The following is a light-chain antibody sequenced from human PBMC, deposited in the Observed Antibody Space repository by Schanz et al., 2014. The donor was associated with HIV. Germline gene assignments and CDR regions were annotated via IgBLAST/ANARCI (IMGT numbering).Light chain of an antibody. CDR2: DAS. J-gene: IGKJ4*01. V-gene: IGKV3-15*01. CDR1: QSVSSD. Sequence: EIVLTQSPGTLSLSPGERATLSCRASQSVSSDLAWYQQKPGQAPSLLIYDASTRVTGIPARFSGSGSGTEFTLTISSLQSEDFAVYHCQQYNNWPLAFGGGTKVEIK. CDR3: QQYNNWPLA.